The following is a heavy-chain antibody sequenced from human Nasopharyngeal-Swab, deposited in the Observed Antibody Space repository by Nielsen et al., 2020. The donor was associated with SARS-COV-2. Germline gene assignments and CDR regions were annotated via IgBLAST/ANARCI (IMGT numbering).Heavy chain of an antibody. CDR2: INSSSSTI. CDR1: GFTFSSYS. CDR3: ARQGVFVPAYFHQYYMDV. J-gene: IGHJ6*03. D-gene: IGHD3-16*02. V-gene: IGHV3-48*04. Sequence: GGSLRLSCAASGFTFSSYSMNWVRQAPGMGLEWVSYINSSSSTIYYTDSVKGRFTVSRDNAKNSLYLQMSSLRAEDTAVYYCARQGVFVPAYFHQYYMDVWGKGTTVTVSS.